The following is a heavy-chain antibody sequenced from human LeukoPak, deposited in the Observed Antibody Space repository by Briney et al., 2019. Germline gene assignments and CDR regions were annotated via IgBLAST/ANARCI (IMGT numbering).Heavy chain of an antibody. CDR3: ARVMAVTTVTQYGIDV. J-gene: IGHJ3*01. V-gene: IGHV4-61*02. Sequence: PSETLSLACTVSGGSMNSGSYYWSWIRQTAEKRLEWIGRVSTGRATSYHPSLSSRVTMSIDTSKNEFFLNLRSVTAADTAIYYCARVMAVTTVTQYGIDVWGQGTMVIVSS. D-gene: IGHD4-17*01. CDR2: VSTGRAT. CDR1: GGSMNSGSYY.